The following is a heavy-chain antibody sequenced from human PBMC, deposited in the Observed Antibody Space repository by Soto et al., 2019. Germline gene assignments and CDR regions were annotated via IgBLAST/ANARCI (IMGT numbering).Heavy chain of an antibody. CDR2: ISASGGGT. CDR1: GFTFNTYG. CDR3: AKDGYVTIFGVLYTWVDS. J-gene: IGHJ5*01. D-gene: IGHD3-3*01. V-gene: IGHV3-23*01. Sequence: EVQLLESGGGLVQPGGSLRLSCAASGFTFNTYGLSWVRQAPGKGLEWVSGISASGGGTYYADSVKGRFTVSRDNSKNTLDLDMNNLRGEDTAIYFCAKDGYVTIFGVLYTWVDSWGQGTVVTVSS.